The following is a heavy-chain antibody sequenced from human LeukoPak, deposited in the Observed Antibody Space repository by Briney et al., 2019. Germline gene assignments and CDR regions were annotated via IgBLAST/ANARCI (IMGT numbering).Heavy chain of an antibody. Sequence: GASVKVSCKASGGTFSSYTISWVRQAPGQGLEWMGRIIPILGIANYAQKFQGRVTITADKSTSTAYMELSSLRSEDTAVCYCARELHEPAMVTKDWFDPWGQGTLVTVSS. CDR2: IIPILGIA. V-gene: IGHV1-69*04. CDR3: ARELHEPAMVTKDWFDP. D-gene: IGHD5-18*01. CDR1: GGTFSSYT. J-gene: IGHJ5*02.